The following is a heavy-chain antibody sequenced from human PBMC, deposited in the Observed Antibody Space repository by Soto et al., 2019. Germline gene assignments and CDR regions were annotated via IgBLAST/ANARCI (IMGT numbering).Heavy chain of an antibody. CDR1: GFTFSSYA. J-gene: IGHJ3*02. Sequence: GGSLRHSCAASGFTFSSYAMHWVRQAPGKGLEWVAVISYDGSNKYYADSVKGRFTISRDNSKNTLYLQMNSLRAEDTAVYYCARATKPTYYYDSSGYYGAFDIWGQGTMVTVSS. D-gene: IGHD3-22*01. V-gene: IGHV3-30-3*01. CDR2: ISYDGSNK. CDR3: ARATKPTYYYDSSGYYGAFDI.